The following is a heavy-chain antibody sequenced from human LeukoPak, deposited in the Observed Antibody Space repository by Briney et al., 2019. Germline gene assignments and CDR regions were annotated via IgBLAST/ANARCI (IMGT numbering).Heavy chain of an antibody. CDR3: ARASAVTGAFRDNWFDP. CDR1: GFTFSRYD. Sequence: GGSLRLSCVASGFTFSRYDMHWVRQAPGKGLEWVAVTSYDGDNDIYADSVKGRFTISRDNSKNILHLQMNSLRAEDTAIYYCARASAVTGAFRDNWFDPWGQGTLVTVSS. V-gene: IGHV3-30-3*01. D-gene: IGHD6-19*01. CDR2: TSYDGDND. J-gene: IGHJ5*02.